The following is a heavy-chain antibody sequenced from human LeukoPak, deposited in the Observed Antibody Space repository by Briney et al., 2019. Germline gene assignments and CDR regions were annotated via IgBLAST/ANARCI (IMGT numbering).Heavy chain of an antibody. CDR1: GFTFSTYA. V-gene: IGHV3-30*04. CDR2: ISFDGSTH. CDR3: ARDYQRRTDPYDKSGYSH. J-gene: IGHJ4*02. Sequence: GGSLRLSCAASGFTFSTYAMHWVRQAPGKGPEWVAVISFDGSTHYYADSVKGRVTISRDNSENTLYLQMNSLRAEDTAVYYCARDYQRRTDPYDKSGYSHWGQGTLVTVSS. D-gene: IGHD3-22*01.